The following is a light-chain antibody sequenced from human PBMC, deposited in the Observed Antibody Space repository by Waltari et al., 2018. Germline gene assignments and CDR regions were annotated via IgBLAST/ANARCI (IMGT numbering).Light chain of an antibody. CDR2: STN. CDR3: VLFMDSGWV. J-gene: IGLJ3*02. CDR1: SGSASTNYY. V-gene: IGLV8-61*01. Sequence: QAVLTQEPSSSVSPGGTVTLTSGFRSGSASTNYYPSWYQQTPVQAPRTLIYSTNTRSSGVPDRFSGSILGHKAALTVAGAQADDESDYCCVLFMDSGWVFGGGTKLTVL.